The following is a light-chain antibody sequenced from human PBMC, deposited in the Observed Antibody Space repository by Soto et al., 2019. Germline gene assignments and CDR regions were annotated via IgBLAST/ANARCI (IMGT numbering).Light chain of an antibody. CDR1: QRISDS. Sequence: DIQMTQSPSTLSASVGDRVTITCRASQRISDSLAWYQQKPGKAPKLLIYEASSLKSGVLSRFSGSRSVTEYTLTISSLQPDDFATYYCQQYNGYWTFGQGTKVEIK. V-gene: IGKV1-5*03. J-gene: IGKJ1*01. CDR2: EAS. CDR3: QQYNGYWT.